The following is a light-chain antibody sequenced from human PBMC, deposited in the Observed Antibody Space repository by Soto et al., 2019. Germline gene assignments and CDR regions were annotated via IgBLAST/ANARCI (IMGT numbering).Light chain of an antibody. V-gene: IGKV3-20*01. CDR2: GAS. CDR1: QSVSSSY. CDR3: QQDGRSPRT. Sequence: EIVLTQSPGTLSLSPGERATLSCRASQSVSSSYLAWYQQKPGQAPRLIISGASSRATGLPYSFSGSGSGTDLTITISRPEAVDFEEYYYQQDGRSPRTFGQGTKVEIK. J-gene: IGKJ1*01.